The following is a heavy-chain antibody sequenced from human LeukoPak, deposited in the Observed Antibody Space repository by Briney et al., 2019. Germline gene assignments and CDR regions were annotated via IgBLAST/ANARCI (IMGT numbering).Heavy chain of an antibody. CDR2: VIPSSGGT. CDR3: APFNHDQNMFDQ. Sequence: ASVTVSCTSSAYTFTDYYMHWVRQAPGQGLEWMGWVIPSSGGTTYAEKFQDRVAMTRDTSISTAYMELTRLTSDDTAVYYCAPFNHDQNMFDQWGQGTLVTVSS. CDR1: AYTFTDYY. V-gene: IGHV1-2*02. J-gene: IGHJ4*02. D-gene: IGHD2/OR15-2a*01.